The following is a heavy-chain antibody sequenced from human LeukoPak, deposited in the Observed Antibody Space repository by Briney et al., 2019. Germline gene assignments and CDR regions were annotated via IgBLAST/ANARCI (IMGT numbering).Heavy chain of an antibody. CDR1: GFTFSSYE. Sequence: SLRLSCAASGFTFSSYEMNWVRQAPGKGLEWVSYISSSGSTIYYADSVKGRFTISRDNAKNSLFLQMNSLRAEDTAVYYCARVAEAAAFDYWGQGTLVTVSS. D-gene: IGHD6-13*01. V-gene: IGHV3-48*03. J-gene: IGHJ4*02. CDR3: ARVAEAAAFDY. CDR2: ISSSGSTI.